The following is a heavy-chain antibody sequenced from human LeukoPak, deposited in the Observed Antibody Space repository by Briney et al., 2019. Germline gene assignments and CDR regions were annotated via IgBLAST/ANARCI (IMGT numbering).Heavy chain of an antibody. Sequence: PGGSLRLSCAASGFTFRSYWMNWVRQAPGKGLEWVANIKQDGTEKYYVDSVRGRFTISRDNAKNSLYLQMNSLRAEDTAVYYCARVRAMVGLEYDYWGQGTLVTVSS. CDR1: GFTFRSYW. CDR3: ARVRAMVGLEYDY. D-gene: IGHD5-18*01. V-gene: IGHV3-7*01. J-gene: IGHJ4*02. CDR2: IKQDGTEK.